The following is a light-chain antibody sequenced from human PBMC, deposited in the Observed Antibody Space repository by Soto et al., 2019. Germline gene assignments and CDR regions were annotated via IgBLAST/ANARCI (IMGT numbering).Light chain of an antibody. CDR2: GAS. CDR3: QQHETSPPT. Sequence: EIVLTQSPGTLSLSPGESGILSCRTSQTVNSPDLAWYQQKPGQAPRLLISGASTRATGIPDRFSGSGSGTEFTLTISRLESEDFAVYYCQQHETSPPTFGPGTKVDVK. CDR1: QTVNSPD. J-gene: IGKJ3*01. V-gene: IGKV3-20*01.